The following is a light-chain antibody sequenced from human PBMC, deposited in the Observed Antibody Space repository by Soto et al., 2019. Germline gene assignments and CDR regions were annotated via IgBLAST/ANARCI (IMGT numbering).Light chain of an antibody. CDR1: QDINKN. CDR3: QQYESLPLT. Sequence: DIQMTQSPSSLSASVGDRVTITCQASQDINKNLIWYQQKPGKAPKLLIYDASDLETGVPSRFSGSGSGTGFTFTISSLQSEDFATYYCQQYESLPLTFGQGTRLKIK. V-gene: IGKV1-33*01. J-gene: IGKJ5*01. CDR2: DAS.